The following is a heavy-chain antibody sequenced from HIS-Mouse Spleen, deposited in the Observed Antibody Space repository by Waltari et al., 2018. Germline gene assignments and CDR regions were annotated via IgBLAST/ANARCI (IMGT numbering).Heavy chain of an antibody. CDR2: INSDGSST. J-gene: IGHJ4*02. V-gene: IGHV3-74*01. D-gene: IGHD4-17*01. CDR1: GFTFSSYW. Sequence: EVQLVEFGGGLVQPGGSLRLSCAASGFTFSSYWMHWVRQAPGKGLVWVSRINSDGSSTSYADSVKGRFTISRDNAKNTLYLQMNSLRAEDTAVYYCARWQNYGDTEFDYWGQGTLVTVSS. CDR3: ARWQNYGDTEFDY.